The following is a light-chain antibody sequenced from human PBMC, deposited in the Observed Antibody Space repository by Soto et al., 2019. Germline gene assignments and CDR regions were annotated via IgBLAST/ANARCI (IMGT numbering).Light chain of an antibody. CDR3: QQSYSTPRT. CDR2: HAS. Sequence: DIQMTQSPSTLPASVGGRVTITCRASQSISKWLDWYQQKKGTAPKPLIYHASTLESGVPSRFSGSGYGTDLTITISSLQTEDFATYYCQQSYSTPRTFGQGTKVDIK. J-gene: IGKJ1*01. CDR1: QSISKW. V-gene: IGKV1-39*01.